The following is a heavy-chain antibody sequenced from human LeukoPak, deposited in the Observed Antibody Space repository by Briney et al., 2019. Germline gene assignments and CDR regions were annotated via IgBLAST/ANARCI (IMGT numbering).Heavy chain of an antibody. CDR2: IYPGDSDT. CDR1: GYSFTSYW. Sequence: GESLKISCKGSGYSFTSYWIGWVRQMPGKGLEWMGIIYPGDSDTRYSPSFQGQVTISADKSISTAYLQRSSLKASDTAMYYCARSSVDCSSTSCYFFGQYYYMDVWGKGTTVTVSS. D-gene: IGHD2-2*01. J-gene: IGHJ6*03. CDR3: ARSSVDCSSTSCYFFGQYYYMDV. V-gene: IGHV5-51*01.